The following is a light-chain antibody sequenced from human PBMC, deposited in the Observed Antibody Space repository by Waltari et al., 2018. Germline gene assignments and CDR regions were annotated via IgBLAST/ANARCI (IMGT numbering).Light chain of an antibody. CDR2: DVS. CDR3: NSYAGSSSWV. CDR1: SRDVCFYNS. J-gene: IGLJ3*02. Sequence: QSALTQPAPVSGSPGQSTTISSTGTSRDVCFYNSVSWYQQHPGKAPKLMIYDVSERPSGVSNRFSGSKSGNTASLTISGLQAEDEADYYCNSYAGSSSWVFGGGTKLTVL. V-gene: IGLV2-14*01.